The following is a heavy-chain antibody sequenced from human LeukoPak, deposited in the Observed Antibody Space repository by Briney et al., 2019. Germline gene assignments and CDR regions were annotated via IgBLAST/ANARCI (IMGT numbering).Heavy chain of an antibody. CDR1: GFTFSSYE. V-gene: IGHV3-48*03. CDR3: AKNLVLDIMKAYSSTRHYYYYYYMDV. Sequence: PGGSLRLSCAASGFTFSSYEMNWVRQAPGKGLEWVSYISSGGTTIYYADSVKGRFTISRDNAKNSLYLQMNSLRAEDTAVYYCAKNLVLDIMKAYSSTRHYYYYYYMDVWGKGTTVTVSS. CDR2: ISSGGTTI. D-gene: IGHD6-13*01. J-gene: IGHJ6*03.